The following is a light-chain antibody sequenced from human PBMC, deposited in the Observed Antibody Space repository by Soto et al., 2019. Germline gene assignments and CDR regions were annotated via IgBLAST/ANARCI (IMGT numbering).Light chain of an antibody. V-gene: IGKV3-20*01. CDR2: GAS. CDR1: QSVNRRY. Sequence: EIVFTQSPGTLSLSLGERATLSCRASQSVNRRYLAWYQQKPGQTPRLLMYGASSRATGIPDRFSGTGSGTDFTLTIRRLEPEDFAVYYCQQYGSSPYTFGLGTKVDIK. J-gene: IGKJ2*01. CDR3: QQYGSSPYT.